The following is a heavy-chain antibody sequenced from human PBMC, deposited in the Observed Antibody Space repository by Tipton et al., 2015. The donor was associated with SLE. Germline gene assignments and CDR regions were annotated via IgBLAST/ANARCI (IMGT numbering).Heavy chain of an antibody. CDR2: IYYNGSS. Sequence: TLSLTCTVSGGSISRLYWGWVRQPPGKGLEWLAYIYYNGSSNYNPSLKSRVTISVDPSENQFSLRLTSVTVADTAVYYCARNLGFQYYYFNYWGQGKLVTVSS. J-gene: IGHJ4*02. CDR3: ARNLGFQYYYFNY. CDR1: GGSISRLY. V-gene: IGHV4-59*11. D-gene: IGHD2/OR15-2a*01.